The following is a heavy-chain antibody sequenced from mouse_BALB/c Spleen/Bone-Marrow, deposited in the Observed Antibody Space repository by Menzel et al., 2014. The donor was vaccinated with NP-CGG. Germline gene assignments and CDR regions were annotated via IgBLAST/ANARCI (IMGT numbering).Heavy chain of an antibody. CDR2: IHPYNGDT. CDR1: GFSFTDYF. Sequence: VQLKQSGPGLVKPGASVKLSCRASGFSFTDYFINWVKQSHGKSLEWIGRIHPYNGDTFYNQKFKVKATLTVDKSSNTARMELLSLTSEDSAVYYCGRYGYDAMDFWGQGTSVTVSS. CDR3: GRYGYDAMDF. D-gene: IGHD1-1*02. J-gene: IGHJ4*01. V-gene: IGHV1-37*01.